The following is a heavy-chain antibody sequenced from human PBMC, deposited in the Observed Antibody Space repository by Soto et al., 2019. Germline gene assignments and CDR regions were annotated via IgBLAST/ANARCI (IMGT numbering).Heavy chain of an antibody. CDR1: GGTFSSYA. V-gene: IGHV1-69*01. J-gene: IGHJ6*02. CDR3: ARALVGATLAGGRYYGMDV. Sequence: QVQLVQSGAEVKKPGSSVKVSCKASGGTFSSYAISWVRQAPGQGLEWMGGFIPIFGTAHYAQKFQGIVRITAGASTSTAYMEPSSLTTEHTAVSYGARALVGATLAGGRYYGMDVWGQGTTVTVSS. D-gene: IGHD1-26*01. CDR2: FIPIFGTA.